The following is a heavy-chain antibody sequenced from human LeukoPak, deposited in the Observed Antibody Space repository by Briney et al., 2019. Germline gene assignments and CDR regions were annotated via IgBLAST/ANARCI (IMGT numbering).Heavy chain of an antibody. V-gene: IGHV3-30*18. Sequence: GGSLRLSCAASGFTFSSYGMHWVRQAPGKGLEWVAVISYDGSNKYYADSVKGRFTISRDNSKNTLYLQMNSLRAEDTAVYYCAKLSAARDAFDIWGQGTMATVSS. J-gene: IGHJ3*02. CDR3: AKLSAARDAFDI. CDR2: ISYDGSNK. D-gene: IGHD2-2*01. CDR1: GFTFSSYG.